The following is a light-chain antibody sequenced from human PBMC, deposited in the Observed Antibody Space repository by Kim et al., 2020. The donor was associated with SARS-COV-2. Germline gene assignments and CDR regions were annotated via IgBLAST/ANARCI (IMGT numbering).Light chain of an antibody. CDR1: QSVSSN. J-gene: IGKJ4*01. Sequence: SPGERATHSCRASQSVSSNLAWYQQKPGQAPRLLIYGASTRATGVPARFSGSGSGTEFTLTISSLQSEDFAVYYCQQYDNWPSLTFGGGTKVDIK. CDR2: GAS. V-gene: IGKV3-15*01. CDR3: QQYDNWPSLT.